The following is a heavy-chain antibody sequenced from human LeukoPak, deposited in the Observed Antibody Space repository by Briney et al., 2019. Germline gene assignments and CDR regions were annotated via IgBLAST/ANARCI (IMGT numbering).Heavy chain of an antibody. CDR3: ARASTYYDIFSPMEKQDAFDI. CDR1: GGTFSSYA. J-gene: IGHJ3*02. Sequence: SVKVSCKASGGTFSSYAISWVRQAPGQGLEWMGGIIPIFGTANYAQKFQGRVTITADESTSTAYMELSSLRSEDTAVYYCARASTYYDIFSPMEKQDAFDIWGQGTMVTVSS. V-gene: IGHV1-69*13. D-gene: IGHD3-9*01. CDR2: IIPIFGTA.